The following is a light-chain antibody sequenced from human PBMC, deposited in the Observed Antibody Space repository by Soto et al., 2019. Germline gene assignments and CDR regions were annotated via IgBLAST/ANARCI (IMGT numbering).Light chain of an antibody. Sequence: DIQMTQSPSSVSASVGDRVTITCRASQDTGSWLAWYQQKPGKAPDLLIYGASSLQSGVPSRFYGSGSGTDFTLTISSPLPEDFATYYCQQGGSFPITFGHGTRLEIK. J-gene: IGKJ5*01. CDR2: GAS. V-gene: IGKV1-12*01. CDR3: QQGGSFPIT. CDR1: QDTGSW.